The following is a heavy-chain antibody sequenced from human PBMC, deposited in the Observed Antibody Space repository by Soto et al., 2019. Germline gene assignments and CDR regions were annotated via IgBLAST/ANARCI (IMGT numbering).Heavy chain of an antibody. CDR3: ARDRAHYDFWSGYYTGINWFDP. CDR1: GGSVSSGSYY. Sequence: SETLSLTCTVSGGSVSSGSYYWSWIQQPPGKGLEWIGYIYYSGSTNYNPSLKSRVTISVDTSKNQFSLKLSSVTAADTAVYYCARDRAHYDFWSGYYTGINWFDPWGQGTLVTVSS. J-gene: IGHJ5*02. D-gene: IGHD3-3*01. CDR2: IYYSGST. V-gene: IGHV4-61*01.